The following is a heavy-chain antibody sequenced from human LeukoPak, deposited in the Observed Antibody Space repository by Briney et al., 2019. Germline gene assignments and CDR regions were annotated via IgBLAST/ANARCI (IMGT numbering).Heavy chain of an antibody. CDR3: ARHYYDSGSYYTDH. J-gene: IGHJ4*02. CDR2: IYPGDSDT. CDR1: GYRFTNYW. Sequence: GESLKISCKGSGYRFTNYWIGWVRQMPGKGLEWMGIIYPGDSDTRYGPSFQGQVTISADKSISTAYLQWSSLKASDTAMYYCARHYYDSGSYYTDHWGQGTLVTVSS. D-gene: IGHD3-10*01. V-gene: IGHV5-51*01.